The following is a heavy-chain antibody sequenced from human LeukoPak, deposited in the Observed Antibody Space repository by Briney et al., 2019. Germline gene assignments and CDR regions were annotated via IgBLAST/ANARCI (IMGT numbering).Heavy chain of an antibody. CDR2: INPSGGST. Sequence: GASVKVSCKASGYTFTSYYMHWVRQAPGQGLEWMGIINPSGGSTSYAQKFQGRVTMTRDTSTSTVYMELSSLRSEDTAVYYCAKERTTVTSSPFFDYWGQGTLVTVSS. V-gene: IGHV1-46*01. D-gene: IGHD4-17*01. CDR1: GYTFTSYY. CDR3: AKERTTVTSSPFFDY. J-gene: IGHJ4*02.